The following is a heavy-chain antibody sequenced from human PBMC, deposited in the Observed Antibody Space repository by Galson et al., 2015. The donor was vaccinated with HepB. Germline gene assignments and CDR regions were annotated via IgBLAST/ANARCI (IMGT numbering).Heavy chain of an antibody. Sequence: SLRLSCAASGFTFSSHWMHWVRHAPGKGLVWVSRINRDGSSTPYADSVKGRFTISRDNPKNTLFLQMNGLRAEDTAVYYCARGNTGSSSRFDPWGQGTLVTVSS. D-gene: IGHD1-26*01. J-gene: IGHJ5*02. CDR3: ARGNTGSSSRFDP. CDR2: INRDGSST. V-gene: IGHV3-74*01. CDR1: GFTFSSHW.